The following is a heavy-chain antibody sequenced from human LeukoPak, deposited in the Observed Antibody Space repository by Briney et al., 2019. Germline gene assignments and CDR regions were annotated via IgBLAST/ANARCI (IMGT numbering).Heavy chain of an antibody. CDR3: ARMEAAYDSSGYDY. V-gene: IGHV4-4*02. CDR2: IYRSGST. Sequence: PSETLSLTCAVSGGSISSSNWWSWVRQPPGKGLEWIGEIYRSGSTNYNPSLKSRVTISVDKSKNQFSLKLSSVTAADTAVYYCARMEAAYDSSGYDYWGQGTLVTVSS. D-gene: IGHD3-22*01. J-gene: IGHJ4*02. CDR1: GGSISSSNW.